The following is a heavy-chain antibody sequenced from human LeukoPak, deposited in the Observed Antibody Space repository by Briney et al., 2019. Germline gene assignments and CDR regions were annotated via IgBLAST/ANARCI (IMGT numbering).Heavy chain of an antibody. CDR2: IYTTGRT. D-gene: IGHD4-11*01. Sequence: GGSLRLSCAAFGFTVSSNYMSWVRQAPGKGLEWVSFIYTTGRTYYADSVKGRFTVSRDDSKNTVFLQMNSLRAEDTAVYYCARDPPMTTDYALDVWGQGTTVTVSS. V-gene: IGHV3-66*01. CDR1: GFTVSSNY. J-gene: IGHJ6*02. CDR3: ARDPPMTTDYALDV.